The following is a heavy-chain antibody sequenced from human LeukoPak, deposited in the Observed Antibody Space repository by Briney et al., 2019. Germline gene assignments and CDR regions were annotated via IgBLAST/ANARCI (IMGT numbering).Heavy chain of an antibody. CDR1: GYTFTSYD. V-gene: IGHV1-8*01. J-gene: IGHJ6*02. Sequence: ASVKVSCKASGYTFTSYDINWVRQATGQGLEWMGWMNPNSGSTGYAQKFQGRVTMTRNTSISTAYMELSSLRSEDTAVYYCARGYDTTNNYYYYGMDVWGQGTTVTVSS. CDR2: MNPNSGST. CDR3: ARGYDTTNNYYYYGMDV. D-gene: IGHD3-9*01.